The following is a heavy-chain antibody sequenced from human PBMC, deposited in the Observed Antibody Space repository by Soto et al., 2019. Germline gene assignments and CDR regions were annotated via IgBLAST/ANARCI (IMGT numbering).Heavy chain of an antibody. CDR3: ARDLVVTAILGVSYYGMDV. Sequence: GASVKVSCKASGYTFTSYGISWVRQAPGQGLEWMGWISAYNGNTNYAQKLQGRVTMTTDTSTSTAYMELRSLRSDDTAVYYCARDLVVTAILGVSYYGMDVWGQGTTVTVSS. CDR1: GYTFTSYG. V-gene: IGHV1-18*01. J-gene: IGHJ6*02. D-gene: IGHD2-21*02. CDR2: ISAYNGNT.